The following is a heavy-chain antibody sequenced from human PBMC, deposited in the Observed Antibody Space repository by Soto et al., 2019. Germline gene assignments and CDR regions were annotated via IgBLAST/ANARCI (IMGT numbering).Heavy chain of an antibody. D-gene: IGHD6-13*01. CDR3: AKSRGGSSWYEGDS. J-gene: IGHJ4*02. CDR1: GFTFSSYG. V-gene: IGHV3-30*18. CDR2: ISYDGDYQ. Sequence: QVQLVESGGGVVQPGRSLRLSCAASGFTFSSYGMHWVRQAPGKGLEWVAVISYDGDYQYYADSVKGRFTISRDNSKNTLYLQMNTLRPADTAVYFCAKSRGGSSWYEGDSWGQGTLVNVSS.